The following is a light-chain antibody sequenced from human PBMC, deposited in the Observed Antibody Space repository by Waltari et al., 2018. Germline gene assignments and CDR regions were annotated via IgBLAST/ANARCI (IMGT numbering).Light chain of an antibody. CDR3: TTWDDSLSGYV. CDR2: RNN. J-gene: IGLJ1*01. CDR1: SSNIGSNY. V-gene: IGLV1-47*01. Sequence: QSVLTQPPSASGTPGQRVTISCSGSSSNIGSNYIYWYQQLPGTAPKLLIYRNNPRPSGVPDRFSGSKSGTSASPAISGLRSEDEADYYCTTWDDSLSGYVFGTGTKVTVL.